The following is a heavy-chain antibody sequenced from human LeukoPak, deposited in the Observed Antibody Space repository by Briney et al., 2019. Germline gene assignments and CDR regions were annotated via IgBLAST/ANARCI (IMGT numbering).Heavy chain of an antibody. Sequence: GASVKISCKASGYTFTSHDMHWVRQAPGQRLEWMGCINTDNGNTKYSQEFQGRVTITRDTSASTAYMELSSLRSEDTAVYYCARGDYSSLRSWGQGTLVTVSS. CDR3: ARGDYSSLRS. CDR1: GYTFTSHD. J-gene: IGHJ5*02. CDR2: INTDNGNT. V-gene: IGHV1-3*03. D-gene: IGHD6-13*01.